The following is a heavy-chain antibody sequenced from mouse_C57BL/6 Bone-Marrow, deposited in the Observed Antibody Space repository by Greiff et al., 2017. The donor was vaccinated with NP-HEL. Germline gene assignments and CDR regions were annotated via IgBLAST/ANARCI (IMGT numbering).Heavy chain of an antibody. Sequence: VQLHQPGAELVKPGASVKMSCKASGYTFTSYWITWVKQRPGQGLEWIGDIYPGSGSTNYNEKFKSKATLTVDTSSSTAYMQLSSLTSEDSAVYYCARFDTTVVPYWYFDVWGTGTTVTVSS. CDR2: IYPGSGST. V-gene: IGHV1-55*01. D-gene: IGHD1-1*01. CDR3: ARFDTTVVPYWYFDV. CDR1: GYTFTSYW. J-gene: IGHJ1*03.